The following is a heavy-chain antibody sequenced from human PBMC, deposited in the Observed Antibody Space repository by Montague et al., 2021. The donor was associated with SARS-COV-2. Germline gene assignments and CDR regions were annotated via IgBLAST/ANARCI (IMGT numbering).Heavy chain of an antibody. CDR2: SYTSGSX. Sequence: TLSLTCTVSDDSITSGSYYWNWVRQPAGKGLEWVGRSYTSGSXXYNPSVKSRLTISVDTSKNQFSLKLSSVTAADTAVYFCAREWGSYSGRFDYWGQGALVTVSS. CDR1: DDSITSGSYY. CDR3: AREWGSYSGRFDY. V-gene: IGHV4-61*02. D-gene: IGHD1-26*01. J-gene: IGHJ4*02.